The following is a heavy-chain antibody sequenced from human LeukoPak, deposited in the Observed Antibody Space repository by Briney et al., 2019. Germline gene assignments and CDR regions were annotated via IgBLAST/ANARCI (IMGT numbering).Heavy chain of an antibody. D-gene: IGHD4-23*01. CDR1: GYTFTCYY. Sequence: ASVKVSCKASGYTFTCYYMHWVRQAPGQGLEWMGWINPNSGGTNYAQKFQGRVTMTRDTSISTAYMELSRLRSDDTAVYYCAKADYGGNSDFLSWGQGTLVTVSS. J-gene: IGHJ5*02. CDR3: AKADYGGNSDFLS. CDR2: INPNSGGT. V-gene: IGHV1-2*02.